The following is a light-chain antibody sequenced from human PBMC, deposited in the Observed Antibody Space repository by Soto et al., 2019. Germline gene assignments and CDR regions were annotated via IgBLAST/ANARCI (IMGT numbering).Light chain of an antibody. CDR1: RGHSGYG. CDR3: QTWGPGTRV. Sequence: QLVLTQSPSASASLGASVKLTCTLSRGHSGYGIAWHQQQPEKGPRYLMNLNSDGSHSKGDGIPDRFSGSSSGAERYLIISSLQSEDEADYYCQTWGPGTRVFGGGTKLTVL. CDR2: LNSDGSH. J-gene: IGLJ2*01. V-gene: IGLV4-69*01.